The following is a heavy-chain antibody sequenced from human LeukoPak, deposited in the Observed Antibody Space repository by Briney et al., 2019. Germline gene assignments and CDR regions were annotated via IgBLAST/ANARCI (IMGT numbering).Heavy chain of an antibody. CDR2: IIPILGIA. V-gene: IGHV1-69*04. CDR3: ARERGGSGSYYLDY. D-gene: IGHD3-10*01. Sequence: SVKVSCKASGGTFSSYAISWVRQAPGQGLEWMGRIIPILGIANYAQKFQGRVTITADKSTSTAYMELSSLRSEDTAVYYCARERGGSGSYYLDYWGQGTLVTVSS. CDR1: GGTFSSYA. J-gene: IGHJ4*02.